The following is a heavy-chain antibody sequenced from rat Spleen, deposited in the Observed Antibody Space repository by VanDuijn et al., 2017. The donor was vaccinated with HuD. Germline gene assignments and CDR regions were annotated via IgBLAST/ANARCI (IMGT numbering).Heavy chain of an antibody. CDR1: GFSLTSYN. J-gene: IGHJ2*01. CDR3: ARANFDY. V-gene: IGHV2-72*01. CDR2: IWSGGST. Sequence: QVQLMESGPGLVQPSETLSLTCTVSGFSLTSYNVHWVRQPVGKGLVWMGTIWSGGSTNYNSAVQSRLSISRDTSKIQVFLKMNSLQPEDTGTYYCARANFDYWGQGVKVTVSS.